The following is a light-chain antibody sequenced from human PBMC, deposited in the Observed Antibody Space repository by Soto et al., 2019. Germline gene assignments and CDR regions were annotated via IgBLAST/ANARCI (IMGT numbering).Light chain of an antibody. V-gene: IGKV3-20*01. CDR2: GAS. J-gene: IGKJ1*01. CDR1: QSVSSSY. CDR3: QQYGSSPPSWT. Sequence: ETVLTQSPGTLSLSPGERATLSCRASQSVSSSYLAWYQQKPGQAPRLLIYGASSRATGIPDRFSGSGSGTDFTLNISRLEPEDFEVYYCQQYGSSPPSWTFGQGTKVEIK.